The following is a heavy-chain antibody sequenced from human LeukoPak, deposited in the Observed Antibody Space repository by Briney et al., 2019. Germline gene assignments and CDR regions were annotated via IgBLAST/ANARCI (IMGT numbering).Heavy chain of an antibody. CDR2: IYYSGST. D-gene: IGHD2-15*01. V-gene: IGHV4-59*11. J-gene: IGHJ4*02. Sequence: PSETLSLTCTVSGGSTSSHYWSWIRQPPGKGLEWIGYIYYSGSTNYNPSLKSRVTISVDTSKNQFSLKLSSVTAADTAVYYCARVSSLVGTYYFDYWGLGTLVTVSS. CDR3: ARVSSLVGTYYFDY. CDR1: GGSTSSHY.